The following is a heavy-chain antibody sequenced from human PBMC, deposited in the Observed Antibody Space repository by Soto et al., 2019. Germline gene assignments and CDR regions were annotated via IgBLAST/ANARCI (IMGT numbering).Heavy chain of an antibody. J-gene: IGHJ6*02. D-gene: IGHD3-3*01. CDR2: ASYDGGDK. CDR3: AKDLRDFWSGWPQHYYYGMDV. CDR1: GFTFSSYG. Sequence: QVQLVESGGGVVQPGRSLRLSCAAAGFTFSSYGMHWVRQAPGKGLDWLAVASYDGGDKYYADSVKGRFTVSRDNSKNTLYLQMNGLRAEDTAVYFCAKDLRDFWSGWPQHYYYGMDVWGQGTTVIVSS. V-gene: IGHV3-30*18.